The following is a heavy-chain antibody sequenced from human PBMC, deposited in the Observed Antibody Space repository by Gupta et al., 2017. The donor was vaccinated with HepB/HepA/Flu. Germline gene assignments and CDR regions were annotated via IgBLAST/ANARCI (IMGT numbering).Heavy chain of an antibody. CDR2: IKSKTDGGTT. D-gene: IGHD7-27*01. CDR1: GFTFSNAW. V-gene: IGHV3-15*01. Sequence: EVQLVESGGGLVKPGGSLRLSCAASGFTFSNAWMSWVRQAPGKGLEWVGRIKSKTDGGTTDDAAPVKGRFTISRDDSKNTLYLQMTSLKTEDTAVYDGTTDLIWGRDYWGQGTLVTVSS. J-gene: IGHJ4*02. CDR3: TTDLIWGRDY.